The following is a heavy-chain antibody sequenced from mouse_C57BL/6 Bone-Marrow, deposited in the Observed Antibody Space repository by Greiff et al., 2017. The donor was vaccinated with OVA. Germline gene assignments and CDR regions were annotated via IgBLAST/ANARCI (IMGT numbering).Heavy chain of an antibody. CDR2: ISSGSSTI. CDR3: ARPLTGTWFAY. J-gene: IGHJ3*01. Sequence: EVQLVKSGGGLVKPGGSLKLSCAASGFTFSDYGMHWVRQAPEKGLEWVAYISSGSSTIYYADTVKGRFTISRDNAKNTLFLQMTSLRSEDTAMYYCARPLTGTWFAYRGQGTLVTVSA. V-gene: IGHV5-17*01. CDR1: GFTFSDYG. D-gene: IGHD4-1*01.